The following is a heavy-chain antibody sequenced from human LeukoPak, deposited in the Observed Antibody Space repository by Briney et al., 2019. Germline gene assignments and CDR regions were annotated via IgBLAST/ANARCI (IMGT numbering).Heavy chain of an antibody. CDR2: ISGSGGRT. V-gene: IGHV3-23*01. D-gene: IGHD5-12*01. CDR3: AKSDGYDSYFDY. CDR1: GFTFSSYA. Sequence: GGSLRLSCAASGFTFSSYAMSWVRQAPGKGLEWVSAISGSGGRTYYADSVKGRFTISRDNSKNTLYLQMNSLRAEDTAVYYCAKSDGYDSYFDYWGQGTLVTVSS. J-gene: IGHJ4*02.